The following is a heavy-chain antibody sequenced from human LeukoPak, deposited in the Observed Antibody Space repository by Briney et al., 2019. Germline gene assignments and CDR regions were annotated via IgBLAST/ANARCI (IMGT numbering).Heavy chain of an antibody. CDR3: ARGVGSSWPGWFDP. CDR1: GFTFSNYE. J-gene: IGHJ5*02. Sequence: PGGSLRLSCAAAGFTFSNYELNWVRQAPGEGLEWVSYISHSGRTIYYADSVKGRFTISRDNAKNSLYLQMNSLRAEDTAVYYCARGVGSSWPGWFDPWGQGTLVTVSS. CDR2: ISHSGRTI. V-gene: IGHV3-48*03. D-gene: IGHD6-13*01.